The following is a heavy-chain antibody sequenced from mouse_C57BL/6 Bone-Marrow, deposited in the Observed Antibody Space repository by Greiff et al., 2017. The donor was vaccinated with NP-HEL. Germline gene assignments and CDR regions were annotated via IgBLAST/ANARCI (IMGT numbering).Heavy chain of an antibody. CDR1: GYAFTNYL. D-gene: IGHD1-1*01. Sequence: VQLQQSGAELVRPGTSVKVSCKASGYAFTNYLIEWVKQRPGQGLEWIGEINPGSGGTNYNEKFKGKATLTADKSSSTAYMQLSSLTSEDYAVYFCGRWAYYYYGGRRFADWGQGTMVTVSA. J-gene: IGHJ3*01. V-gene: IGHV1-54*01. CDR3: GRWAYYYYGGRRFAD. CDR2: INPGSGGT.